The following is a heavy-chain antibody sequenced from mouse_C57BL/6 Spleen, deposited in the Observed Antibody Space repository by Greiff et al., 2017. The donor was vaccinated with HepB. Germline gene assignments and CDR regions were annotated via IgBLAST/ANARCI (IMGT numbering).Heavy chain of an antibody. V-gene: IGHV5-4*01. CDR1: GFTFSSYA. D-gene: IGHD4-1*01. CDR3: AREDLTFPMDY. Sequence: EVQGVESGGGLVKPGGSLKLSCAASGFTFSSYAMSWVRQTPEKRLEWVATISDGGSYTYYPDNVKGRFTISRDNAKNNLYLQMSHLKSEDTAMYYCAREDLTFPMDYWGQGTSVTVSS. CDR2: ISDGGSYT. J-gene: IGHJ4*01.